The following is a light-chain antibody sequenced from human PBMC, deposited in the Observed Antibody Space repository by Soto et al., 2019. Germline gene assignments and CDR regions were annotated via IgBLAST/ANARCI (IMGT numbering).Light chain of an antibody. CDR1: SSDVGGYIF. J-gene: IGLJ1*01. CDR2: DVN. CDR3: VSYAGGTYV. V-gene: IGLV2-8*01. Sequence: QSALTQPPSASGSPGQSVTISCTGTSSDVGGYIFVSWYQQHPGKAPKLMIYDVNKRPSGVPDRFSGSNSDNTASLTVSGLEAEDESDYYCVSYAGGTYVFGTGTKLTVL.